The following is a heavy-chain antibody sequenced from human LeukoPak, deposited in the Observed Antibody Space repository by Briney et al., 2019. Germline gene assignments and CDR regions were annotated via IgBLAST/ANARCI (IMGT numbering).Heavy chain of an antibody. D-gene: IGHD1-26*01. J-gene: IGHJ4*02. CDR3: AREGATTAFDY. CDR2: VSGNGGTT. CDR1: GFTFSNYG. Sequence: PGGSLRLSCAASGFTFSNYGMNWVRQAPGKGLEWVSGVSGNGGTTYYADSVKGRFTISRDNSKSTLYLQMNSLRAEDTAVYYCAREGATTAFDYWGQGTLVTVSS. V-gene: IGHV3-23*01.